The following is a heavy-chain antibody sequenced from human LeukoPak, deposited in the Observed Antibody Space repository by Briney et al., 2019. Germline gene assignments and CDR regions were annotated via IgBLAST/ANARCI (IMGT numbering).Heavy chain of an antibody. CDR1: GGTFSSYA. J-gene: IGHJ3*02. CDR2: IIPIFGTA. CDR3: ARETPRRNSGYDWTGGTDAFDI. V-gene: IGHV1-69*13. D-gene: IGHD5-12*01. Sequence: ASVKVSCKASGGTFSSYAISWVRQAPGQGLEWMGGIIPIFGTANYAQKFQGRVTITADESTSTAYMELSSLRSEDTAVYYCARETPRRNSGYDWTGGTDAFDIWGQGTMVTVSS.